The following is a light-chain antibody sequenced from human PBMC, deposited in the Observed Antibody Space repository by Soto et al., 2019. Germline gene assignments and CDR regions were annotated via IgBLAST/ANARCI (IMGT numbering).Light chain of an antibody. Sequence: QLVLTQSPSASASLGASVKLTCTLSSGHSSYAIAWHQQQPEKGPRYLMKLNSDGSHSKGDGIPDRFSGSSSGAERHLTISSLQSEDEADYYCQTWGTDIVVFGGGTKLTVL. CDR2: LNSDGSH. J-gene: IGLJ2*01. CDR1: SGHSSYA. V-gene: IGLV4-69*01. CDR3: QTWGTDIVV.